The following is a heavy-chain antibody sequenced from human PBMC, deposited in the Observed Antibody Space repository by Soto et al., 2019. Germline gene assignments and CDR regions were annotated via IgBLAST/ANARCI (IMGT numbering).Heavy chain of an antibody. D-gene: IGHD6-6*01. V-gene: IGHV3-64*02. CDR2: TSSTGGNT. CDR3: AKGGRYSSSSLDY. J-gene: IGHJ4*01. CDR1: GFTFSDYA. Sequence: PGGSLRLSCAASGFTFSDYAMHWVRQAPGKGLECVSATSSTGGNTYYADSVKGRFTVSRDNSKNTLYLQMGSLRAEDVAVYYCAKGGRYSSSSLDYWGRGTLVTVSS.